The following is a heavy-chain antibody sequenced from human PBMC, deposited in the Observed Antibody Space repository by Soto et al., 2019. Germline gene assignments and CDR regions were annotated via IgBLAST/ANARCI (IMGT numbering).Heavy chain of an antibody. V-gene: IGHV3-7*03. D-gene: IGHD3-3*01. CDR3: ARVRSDYDFWSGPLNYDMDV. CDR1: GFTFSSYW. Sequence: GGSLRLSCAASGFTFSSYWMSWVRQAPGKGLEWVANIKQDGSEKYYVDSVKGRFTISRDNAKNSLYLQMNSLRAEDTAVYYCARVRSDYDFWSGPLNYDMDVWGQGTTVTVSS. J-gene: IGHJ6*02. CDR2: IKQDGSEK.